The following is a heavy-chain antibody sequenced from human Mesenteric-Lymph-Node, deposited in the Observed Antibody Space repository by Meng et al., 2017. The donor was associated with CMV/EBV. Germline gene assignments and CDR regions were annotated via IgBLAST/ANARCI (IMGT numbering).Heavy chain of an antibody. CDR1: GYSFASYW. CDR2: IYPGDSDT. CDR3: ASRRRDAFDI. J-gene: IGHJ3*02. V-gene: IGHV5-51*01. Sequence: GGSLRLSCKGSGYSFASYWIGWVRQTPGKGLELMGIIYPGDSDTRYSPSFQGQVTISADKSISTAYLQWSSLKASDTAMYYCASRRRDAFDIWGQGTVVTVSS.